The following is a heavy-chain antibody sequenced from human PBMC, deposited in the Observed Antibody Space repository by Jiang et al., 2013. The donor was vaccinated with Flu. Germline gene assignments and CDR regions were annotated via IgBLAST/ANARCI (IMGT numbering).Heavy chain of an antibody. CDR1: GDSISSFF. D-gene: IGHD6-13*01. V-gene: IGHV4-59*08. CDR2: LSYSGNT. J-gene: IGHJ4*02. Sequence: VSGDSISSFFWSWLRQAPGKGLEWIGSLSYSGNTNYNPSLKSRVTISLDASLNQFSLKLTSVTAADTAVYYCARRSSTWNFDSWGRGTLVTVSS. CDR3: ARRSSTWNFDS.